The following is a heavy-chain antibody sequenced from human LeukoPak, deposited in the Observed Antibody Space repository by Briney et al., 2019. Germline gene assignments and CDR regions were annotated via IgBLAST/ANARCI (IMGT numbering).Heavy chain of an antibody. D-gene: IGHD2-2*01. J-gene: IGHJ4*02. CDR2: IWISNWNT. Sequence: GGALRLSCASSVFTFSSYSMNWVRQAPGKGLEGISYIWISNWNTKYADSVKDRFTISGDKAKNSVYLQMNSLRVEDTAVYYCARDSKYAFDNWGQGTLVSVSS. CDR1: VFTFSSYS. V-gene: IGHV3-48*01. CDR3: ARDSKYAFDN.